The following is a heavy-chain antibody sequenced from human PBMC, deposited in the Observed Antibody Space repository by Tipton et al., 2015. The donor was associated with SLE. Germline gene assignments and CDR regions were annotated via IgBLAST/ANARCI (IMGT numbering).Heavy chain of an antibody. V-gene: IGHV4-31*03. CDR3: ARAYVECSRDSCSGRQLDY. J-gene: IGHJ4*02. D-gene: IGHD2-21*01. Sequence: TLSLTCTVSGDSISSGVRYWSWIRQHPGKGLEWIGYIYYSGITNYNPSLKSRVAISVDTSKNQFSLKLSSVTAADTALYFCARAYVECSRDSCSGRQLDYWGQGKLVTVSS. CDR2: IYYSGIT. CDR1: GDSISSGVRY.